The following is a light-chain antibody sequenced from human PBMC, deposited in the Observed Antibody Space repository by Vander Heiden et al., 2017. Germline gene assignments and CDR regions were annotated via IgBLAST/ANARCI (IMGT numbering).Light chain of an antibody. CDR2: YKSDSDK. CDR1: SGINVGTYR. Sequence: AVLTQPSSLSASPGASASLTCTLRSGINVGTYRIYWYQQKPGSPPQYLLRYKSDSDKQQGSGVPRRFSGSKDASANAGILLISGLQSDDEADYYCMIWHSSAWVFGGGTKLTGL. CDR3: MIWHSSAWV. J-gene: IGLJ3*02. V-gene: IGLV5-45*03.